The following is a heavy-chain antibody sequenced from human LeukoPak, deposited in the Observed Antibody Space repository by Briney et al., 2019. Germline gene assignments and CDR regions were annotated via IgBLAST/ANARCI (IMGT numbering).Heavy chain of an antibody. CDR3: ARDQVVRQWLVDKTLGYFDY. Sequence: GRSLRLSCAASGFTFSSYGMHWVRQAPGKGLEWVAVIWYDGSNKYYADSVKGRFTISRDNSKNTLYLQMNSLRAEDTAVYYCARDQVVRQWLVDKTLGYFDYWGQGTLVTVSS. V-gene: IGHV3-33*01. CDR1: GFTFSSYG. CDR2: IWYDGSNK. D-gene: IGHD6-19*01. J-gene: IGHJ4*02.